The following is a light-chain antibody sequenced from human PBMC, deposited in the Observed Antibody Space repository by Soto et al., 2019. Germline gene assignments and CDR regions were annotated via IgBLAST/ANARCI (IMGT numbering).Light chain of an antibody. V-gene: IGLV2-23*02. CDR2: EVS. Sequence: QSVLTQPASVSGPPGQSITISCTGTSSDVGNYNLVSWYQQHPGKAPKLMIYEVSKRPSGVSNRFSGSKSGNTASLTISGLQAEDEAEYYCCSYAGSYTHVVFGGGTKLTVL. CDR1: SSDVGNYNL. J-gene: IGLJ2*01. CDR3: CSYAGSYTHVV.